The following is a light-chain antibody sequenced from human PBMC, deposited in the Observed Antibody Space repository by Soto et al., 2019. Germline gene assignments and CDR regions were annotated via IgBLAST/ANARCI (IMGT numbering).Light chain of an antibody. CDR2: EVS. CDR3: SSFAGSNTVV. J-gene: IGLJ2*01. CDR1: SSDVGGYNY. Sequence: QSVLTQPPSASGSPGQSVTISCNGTSSDVGGYNYVSWYQQHPGKAPKLMIYEVSKRPSGVPDRFSGSKSGNTASLTVSGLQAEDEADYYCSSFAGSNTVVFGGGTKLTVL. V-gene: IGLV2-8*01.